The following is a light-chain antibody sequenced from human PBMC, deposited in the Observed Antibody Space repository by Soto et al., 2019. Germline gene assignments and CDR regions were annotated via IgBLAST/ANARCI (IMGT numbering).Light chain of an antibody. CDR1: SSDVGGYNY. V-gene: IGLV2-8*01. J-gene: IGLJ1*01. CDR3: SSYAGSNTRV. CDR2: EVS. Sequence: QSVLTQPPSASGSPGQSVTISCTGTSSDVGGYNYVSWYQQHPGKAPKLMIYEVSKRPSGVPDRFSGSKSGNTASLTVSGLQAEDEADYYRSSYAGSNTRVFGTGTKLTVL.